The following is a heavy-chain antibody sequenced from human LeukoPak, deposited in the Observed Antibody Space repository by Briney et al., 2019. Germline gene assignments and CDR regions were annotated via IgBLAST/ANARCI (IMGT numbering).Heavy chain of an antibody. D-gene: IGHD1-7*01. V-gene: IGHV1-18*01. Sequence: GASVKVSCKASGYTFTSYGISWVRQAPGQGLEWMGWISAYNGNTNYAQKFQGRVTITRNTSISTAYMELSSLRSEDTAVYYCARDEKLGWFDPWGQGTLVTVSS. CDR3: ARDEKLGWFDP. J-gene: IGHJ5*02. CDR1: GYTFTSYG. CDR2: ISAYNGNT.